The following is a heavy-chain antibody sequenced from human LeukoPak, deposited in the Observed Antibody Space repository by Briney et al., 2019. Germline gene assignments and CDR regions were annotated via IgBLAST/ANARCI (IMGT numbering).Heavy chain of an antibody. CDR1: GFTFSSYG. CDR3: ARDPYYDSSGLFNAFDI. CDR2: IWYDGSNK. V-gene: IGHV3-33*01. J-gene: IGHJ3*02. D-gene: IGHD3-22*01. Sequence: PGRSLRLSCAASGFTFSSYGMHWVRQAPGKGLEWVAVIWYDGSNKYYADSVKGRFTISRDNSKNTLYLQMNSLRAEDTAVYYCARDPYYDSSGLFNAFDIWGQGTMVTVSS.